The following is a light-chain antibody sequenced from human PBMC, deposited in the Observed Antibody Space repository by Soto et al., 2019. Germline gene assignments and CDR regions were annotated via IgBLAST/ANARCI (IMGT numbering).Light chain of an antibody. CDR3: QSYDSSLSGWL. CDR2: GNS. CDR1: RSNIGAGYD. V-gene: IGLV1-40*01. J-gene: IGLJ3*02. Sequence: QSVLTQPPSVSGAPGQRVTISCTGSRSNIGAGYDVHWYQQLPGTAPKLPIYGNSNRPSGVPDRFSGSKSGTSASLAITGLQAEDEADYYCQSYDSSLSGWLFGGGTKLTVL.